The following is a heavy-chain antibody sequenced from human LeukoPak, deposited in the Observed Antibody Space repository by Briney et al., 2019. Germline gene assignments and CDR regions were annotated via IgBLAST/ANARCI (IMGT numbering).Heavy chain of an antibody. CDR3: ARAESFVTYAHHFDY. CDR2: IKQDGSEK. V-gene: IGHV3-7*01. CDR1: GFTFSSYW. Sequence: PGGSLRLSCAASGFTFSSYWMSWVRQAPGKGLEWVANIKQDGSEKYYVDSVKGRFTISRDNAKNSLYLQMNSLRAEDTAVYYCARAESFVTYAHHFDYWGQGTLVTVSS. J-gene: IGHJ4*02. D-gene: IGHD2-21*02.